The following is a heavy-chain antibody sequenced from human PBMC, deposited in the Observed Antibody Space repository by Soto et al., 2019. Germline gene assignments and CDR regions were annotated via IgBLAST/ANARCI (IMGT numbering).Heavy chain of an antibody. D-gene: IGHD2-15*01. Sequence: GGSLRLSCAASGFTFSSYAMSWVRQAPGKGLEWVSAISGSGGSTYYADSVKGRFTISRDNSKNTLYLQMNSLRAEDTAVYYCAKASPYCSGGSCGRDYYGMDVWGQGTTVTVSS. CDR2: ISGSGGST. CDR3: AKASPYCSGGSCGRDYYGMDV. V-gene: IGHV3-23*01. CDR1: GFTFSSYA. J-gene: IGHJ6*02.